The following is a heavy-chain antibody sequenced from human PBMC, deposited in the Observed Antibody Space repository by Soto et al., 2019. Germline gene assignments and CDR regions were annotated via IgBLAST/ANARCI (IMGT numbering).Heavy chain of an antibody. CDR2: ISTNGGST. D-gene: IGHD3-22*01. V-gene: IGHV3-64*04. Sequence: GGSLRLSCSASGFTFSIYAMHWVRQAPGKGLEYVSSISTNGGSTDYADSVKGRFTISRDSSRNTLFLQMNSLRAEDTAVYYCARDYYKYYDSSGYYRSPAYWGQGTLVTVSS. J-gene: IGHJ4*02. CDR3: ARDYYKYYDSSGYYRSPAY. CDR1: GFTFSIYA.